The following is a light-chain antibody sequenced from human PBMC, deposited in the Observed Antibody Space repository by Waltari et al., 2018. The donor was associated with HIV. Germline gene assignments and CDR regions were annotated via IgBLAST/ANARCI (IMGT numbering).Light chain of an antibody. Sequence: QSVLTQPPSTSGTPGQGVTISCSGSSSNIGRHYVYWYRHLPGTTPKPLIYRSDQRPSGVPDRFSASKSGTSASLAISGLQSEDEAVYYCAAWDHGLTGPNWVFGGGTRLTVL. V-gene: IGLV1-47*01. CDR3: AAWDHGLTGPNWV. CDR2: RSD. J-gene: IGLJ3*02. CDR1: SSNIGRHY.